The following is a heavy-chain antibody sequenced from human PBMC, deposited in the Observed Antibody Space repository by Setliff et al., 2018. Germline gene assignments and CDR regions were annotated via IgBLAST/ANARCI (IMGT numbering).Heavy chain of an antibody. D-gene: IGHD6-13*01. CDR1: GYTFIRYY. J-gene: IGHJ4*02. V-gene: IGHV1-46*01. CDR3: ARAGDAAAGRKGVFEY. Sequence: GASVKFSCKASGYTFIRYYMYWVRQAPGQGLTWMGTINPGGGSASNADEFQGRITMTRNTSTSTIYMEMTRLTSEDTAMYYCARAGDAAAGRKGVFEYWGQGSLVTVSS. CDR2: INPGGGSA.